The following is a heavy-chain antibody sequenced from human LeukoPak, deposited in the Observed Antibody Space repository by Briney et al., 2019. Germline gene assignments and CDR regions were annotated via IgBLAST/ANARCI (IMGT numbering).Heavy chain of an antibody. CDR3: ARDQPYYYYMDV. CDR1: GFTFSSYG. Sequence: GGTLRLSCAASGFTFSSYGMSWVRQAPGKGLEWVSAISGSGGSTYYADSVKGRFTISRDNSKNTLYLQMNSLRAEDTAVYYCARDQPYYYYMDVWGKGTTVTISS. J-gene: IGHJ6*03. D-gene: IGHD2-2*01. CDR2: ISGSGGST. V-gene: IGHV3-23*01.